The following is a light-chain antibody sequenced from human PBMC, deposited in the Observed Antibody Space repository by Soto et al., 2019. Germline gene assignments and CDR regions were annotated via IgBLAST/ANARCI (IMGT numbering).Light chain of an antibody. CDR1: QSLNARY. Sequence: EIVLTHSPGTLSLSPGEIATLSCGASQSLNARYLAWYQVKPVQAPRLLFYGASSRATGIPDRFIGSGSGTDFTLTISSLEPEDSAVYYCQQRNIWPPVTFGQGTRLEIK. J-gene: IGKJ5*01. CDR3: QQRNIWPPVT. V-gene: IGKV3D-20*02. CDR2: GAS.